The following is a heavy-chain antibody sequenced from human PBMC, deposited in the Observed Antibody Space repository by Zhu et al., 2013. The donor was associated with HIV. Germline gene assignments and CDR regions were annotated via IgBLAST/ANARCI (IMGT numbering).Heavy chain of an antibody. D-gene: IGHD3-10*01. Sequence: QVQLQESGPGLVKPSETLSLTCTVSGGSISSYYWSWIRQPPGKGLEWIGYIYYSGSTNYNPSLKSRVTISVDTSKNQFSLKLSSVTAADTAVYYCARRTSRDYYYYYMDVWGKGTTVTVSS. CDR1: GGSISSYY. CDR3: ARRTSRDYYYYYMDV. J-gene: IGHJ6*03. V-gene: IGHV4-59*01. CDR2: IYYSGST.